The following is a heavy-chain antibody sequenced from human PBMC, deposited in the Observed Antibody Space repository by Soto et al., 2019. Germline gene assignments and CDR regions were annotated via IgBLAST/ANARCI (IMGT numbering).Heavy chain of an antibody. J-gene: IGHJ3*02. D-gene: IGHD3-3*01. V-gene: IGHV4-61*01. CDR3: ARGGSDFWSGYYRVEGSAFDI. CDR2: IYYSGST. CDR1: GGSVSSGSYY. Sequence: LSLPCTVSGGSVSSGSYYWSWIRQPPGKGLEWIGYIYYSGSTDYNPSLKSRVTISVDTSKNQFSLKLSSVTAADTAVYYCARGGSDFWSGYYRVEGSAFDIWGQGTMVTGSS.